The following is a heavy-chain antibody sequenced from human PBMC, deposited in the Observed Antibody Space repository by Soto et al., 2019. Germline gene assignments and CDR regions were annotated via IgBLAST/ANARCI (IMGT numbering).Heavy chain of an antibody. J-gene: IGHJ1*01. D-gene: IGHD1-1*01. CDR2: INHSGST. V-gene: IGHV4-34*01. CDR3: ARGSSTGTSGGYFQH. Sequence: HSYTLSLTCAVYGGSFSGYYWSWIRQPPGKGLEWIGEINHSGSTNYNPSLKSRVTISVDTSKNQFSLKLSSVTAADTAVYYCARGSSTGTSGGYFQHWGQGTLVTVSS. CDR1: GGSFSGYY.